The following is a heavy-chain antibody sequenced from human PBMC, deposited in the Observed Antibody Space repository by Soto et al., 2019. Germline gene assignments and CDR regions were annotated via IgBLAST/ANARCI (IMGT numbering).Heavy chain of an antibody. CDR1: GFTFSSYA. J-gene: IGHJ6*02. Sequence: EVQLLESGGGLVQPGGSLRLSCAASGFTFSSYAMSWVHQAPGKGLEWVSAISGSGGSTYYADSVKGRFTISRDNSKNTLYLQMNSLRAEDTAVYYCAKADPNSSYDSSGYEVYYYYYYGMDVWGQGTTVTVSS. CDR3: AKADPNSSYDSSGYEVYYYYYYGMDV. D-gene: IGHD3-22*01. V-gene: IGHV3-23*01. CDR2: ISGSGGST.